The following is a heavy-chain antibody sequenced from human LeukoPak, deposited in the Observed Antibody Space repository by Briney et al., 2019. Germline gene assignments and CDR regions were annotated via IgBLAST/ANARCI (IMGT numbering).Heavy chain of an antibody. J-gene: IGHJ4*02. V-gene: IGHV4-4*07. CDR1: GGSIDSYH. CDR3: ARDNWNHGVDY. CDR2: IYTSGST. D-gene: IGHD1-14*01. Sequence: SETLSLTCTVSGGSIDSYHWSWIRHPAGRGLEWIGRIYTSGSTNYNPSLKSRVTMSVDTSKNQFSLKLSSVTAADTAVYYCARDNWNHGVDYWGQGTLVTVSS.